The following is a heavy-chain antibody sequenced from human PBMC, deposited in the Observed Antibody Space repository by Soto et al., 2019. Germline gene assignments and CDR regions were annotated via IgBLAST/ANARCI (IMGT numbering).Heavy chain of an antibody. J-gene: IGHJ4*02. V-gene: IGHV3-66*01. CDR2: IYFGGST. D-gene: IGHD3-16*01. CDR3: ARDRPLYFGDH. Sequence: EVQLVESGGGLVQPGGSLRLSCVASGFTVSSNYMTWVRQAPGKGLEWVSVIYFGGSTYYADSVKGRFTISRDTSKNTLYLQMNGLRAEDTAVYFCARDRPLYFGDHWGQGTLVTVSS. CDR1: GFTVSSNY.